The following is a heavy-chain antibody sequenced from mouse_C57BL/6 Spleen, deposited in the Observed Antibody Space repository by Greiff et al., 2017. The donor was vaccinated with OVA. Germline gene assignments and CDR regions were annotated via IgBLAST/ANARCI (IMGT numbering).Heavy chain of an antibody. J-gene: IGHJ2*01. CDR3: ARKKDDYGSSQFYFDY. Sequence: VKLQQSGAELMKPGASVKLSCKATGYTFTGYWIEWVKQRPGHGLEWIGEILPGSGSTNYNEKFKGKATFTADTSSNTAYMQLSSLTTEDSAIYYCARKKDDYGSSQFYFDYWGQGTTLTVSS. CDR1: GYTFTGYW. CDR2: ILPGSGST. V-gene: IGHV1-9*01. D-gene: IGHD1-1*01.